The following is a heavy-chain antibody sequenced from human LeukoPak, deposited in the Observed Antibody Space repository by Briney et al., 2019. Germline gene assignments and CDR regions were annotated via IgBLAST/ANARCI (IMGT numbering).Heavy chain of an antibody. D-gene: IGHD1-20*01. V-gene: IGHV4-39*01. J-gene: IGHJ4*02. Sequence: PSETLSLTCTVSGGSIRSSSYYWGWIRQPPGKGLEWIGSIYYSGNTNYNPSLKSRVTISVDTSKNQFSLKLSSVTAADTAVYYCARRPYNCNSREDLDYWGQGSLVTVSS. CDR1: GGSIRSSSYY. CDR3: ARRPYNCNSREDLDY. CDR2: IYYSGNT.